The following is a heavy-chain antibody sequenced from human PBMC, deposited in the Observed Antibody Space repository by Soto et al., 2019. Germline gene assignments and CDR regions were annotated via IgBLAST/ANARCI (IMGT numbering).Heavy chain of an antibody. D-gene: IGHD5-18*01. J-gene: IGHJ4*01. CDR3: ARDHPHSYGIYYFDY. CDR2: IYYSGST. V-gene: IGHV4-59*01. CDR1: GGSIISYY. Sequence: SETLSLTCTVSGGSIISYYWSWILQPPWKGLEWIGYIYYSGSTNYNPSLKSRVTISVDTSKNQVSLKLTSVTAADTAVYYCARDHPHSYGIYYFDYWGQGTLVTVSS.